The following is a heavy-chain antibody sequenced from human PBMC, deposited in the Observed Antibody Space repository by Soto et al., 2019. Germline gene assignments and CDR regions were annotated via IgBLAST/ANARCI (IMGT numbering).Heavy chain of an antibody. Sequence: QVQLVESGGGVVQPGRSLRLSCAASGFTFSSYGMHWVRQAPGKGLEWVAVISYDGSNKYYADSVKGRFTISRDNSKNTLYLQMNSLRAEDTAVYYCAKSGFWEVGTYYYYGMDVWGQGTTVTVSS. J-gene: IGHJ6*02. D-gene: IGHD3-10*01. CDR3: AKSGFWEVGTYYYYGMDV. CDR1: GFTFSSYG. V-gene: IGHV3-30*18. CDR2: ISYDGSNK.